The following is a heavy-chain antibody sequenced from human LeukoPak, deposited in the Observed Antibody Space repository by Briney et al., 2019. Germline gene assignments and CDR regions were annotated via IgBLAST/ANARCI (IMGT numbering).Heavy chain of an antibody. D-gene: IGHD6-13*01. CDR2: IYYSGST. J-gene: IGHJ3*02. CDR1: GGSISSSSYY. CDR3: ARDRTTRIAAAGTPSSAFDI. V-gene: IGHV4-39*07. Sequence: PSETLSLTCTVSGGSISSSSYYWGWIRQPPGKGLEWIGSIYYSGSTYYNPSLKSRVTISVDTSKNQFSLKLSSVTAADTAVYYCARDRTTRIAAAGTPSSAFDIWGQGTMVTVSS.